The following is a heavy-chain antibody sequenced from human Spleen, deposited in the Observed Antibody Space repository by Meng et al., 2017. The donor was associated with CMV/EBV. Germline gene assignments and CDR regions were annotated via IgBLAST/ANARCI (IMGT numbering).Heavy chain of an antibody. CDR1: GSY. D-gene: IGHD2-2*01. V-gene: IGHV4-34*01. CDR3: ARPFWRYCSSTSCYGGHWFDP. J-gene: IGHJ5*02. CDR2: INHSGST. Sequence: GSYWSWIRQPPGKGLEWIGEINHSGSTNYNRSLKSRVTISVDTSKNQFSLKLSSVTAADTAVYYCARPFWRYCSSTSCYGGHWFDPWGQGTLVTVSS.